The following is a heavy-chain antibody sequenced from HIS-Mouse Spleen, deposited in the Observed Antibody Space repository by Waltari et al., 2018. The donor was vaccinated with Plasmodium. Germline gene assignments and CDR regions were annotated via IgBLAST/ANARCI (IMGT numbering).Heavy chain of an antibody. J-gene: IGHJ4*02. CDR1: GGSISSYY. CDR2: IYYSGST. CDR3: ARLRYSYGYFDY. D-gene: IGHD5-18*01. Sequence: QVQLQKSGPGLVKPSETLSLTCTVSGGSISSYYWRWIRQPPGKGLEWIGYIYYSGSTNYNPSLKSRVTISVDTSKNQFSLKLSSVTAADTAVYYCARLRYSYGYFDYWGQGTLVTVSS. V-gene: IGHV4-59*08.